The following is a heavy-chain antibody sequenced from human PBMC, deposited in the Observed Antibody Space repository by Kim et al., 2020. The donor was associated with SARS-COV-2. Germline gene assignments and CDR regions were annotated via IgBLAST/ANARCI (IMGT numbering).Heavy chain of an antibody. V-gene: IGHV3-21*01. CDR2: ISSSSSYI. Sequence: GGSLRLSCAASGFTFSSYSMNWVRQAPGKGLEWVSSISSSSSYIYYADSVKGRFTISRDNAKNSLYLQMNSLRAEDTAVYYCARPMIVLAGWFDPWGQGTLVTVSS. CDR3: ARPMIVLAGWFDP. J-gene: IGHJ5*02. CDR1: GFTFSSYS. D-gene: IGHD3-22*01.